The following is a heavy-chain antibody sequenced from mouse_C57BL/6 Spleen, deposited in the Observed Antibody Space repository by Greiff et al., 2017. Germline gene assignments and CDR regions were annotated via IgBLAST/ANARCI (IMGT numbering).Heavy chain of an antibody. CDR1: GFSLPSYG. Sequence: QVQLQQSGPCLVLSPQSLSITSTLSGFSLPSYGVHWVRQSPGKGLEWLGVIWSGGSTDYNAAFISRLSIRKDNSKCQVFFKMNSLQAADTSIYYCGGNFPGTYFD. J-gene: IGHJ2*01. CDR2: IWSGGST. CDR3: GGNFPGTYFD. V-gene: IGHV2-2*01.